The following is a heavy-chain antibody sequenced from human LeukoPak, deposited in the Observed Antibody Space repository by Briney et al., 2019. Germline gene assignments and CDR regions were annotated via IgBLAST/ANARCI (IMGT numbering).Heavy chain of an antibody. Sequence: GGSLRLSCAASGFTFSSYAMHWVRQAPGKGLEWVAVISYDGSNKYYADSVKGRFTISRDNSKNTLYLQINSLRAEDTAVYYCARVRIAAAGRGYFDFWGQGTLVTVSS. CDR3: ARVRIAAAGRGYFDF. CDR1: GFTFSSYA. CDR2: ISYDGSNK. J-gene: IGHJ4*02. D-gene: IGHD6-13*01. V-gene: IGHV3-30-3*01.